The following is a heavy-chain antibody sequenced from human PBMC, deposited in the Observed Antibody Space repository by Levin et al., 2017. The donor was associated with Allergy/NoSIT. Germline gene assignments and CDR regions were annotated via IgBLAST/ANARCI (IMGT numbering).Heavy chain of an antibody. J-gene: IGHJ4*02. CDR1: GFTFSSYA. Sequence: GESLKISCAASGFTFSSYAMSWVRQAPGKGLEWVSAISGSGGSTYYADSVKGRFTISRDNSKNTLYLQMNSLRAEDTAVYYCAKEGRVVPAAIISYYDFWSGSIPLYYFDYWGQGTLVTVSS. CDR3: AKEGRVVPAAIISYYDFWSGSIPLYYFDY. CDR2: ISGSGGST. V-gene: IGHV3-23*01. D-gene: IGHD3-3*01.